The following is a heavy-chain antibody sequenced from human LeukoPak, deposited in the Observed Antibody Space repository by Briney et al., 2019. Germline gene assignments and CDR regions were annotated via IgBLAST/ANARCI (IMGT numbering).Heavy chain of an antibody. V-gene: IGHV4-4*07. CDR2: IYPTGIT. J-gene: IGHJ4*02. CDR3: GRQGYTASYYFVDY. D-gene: IGHD3-10*01. Sequence: PPETLSLTCTLSAGSTNSYYSGWGRHPAERGMGWIGRIYPTGITNYSHSFKSRLTMSLDTSKNQFSLKLRSVTAADTAVYYCGRQGYTASYYFVDYWSQGTLVTVSS. CDR1: AGSTNSYY.